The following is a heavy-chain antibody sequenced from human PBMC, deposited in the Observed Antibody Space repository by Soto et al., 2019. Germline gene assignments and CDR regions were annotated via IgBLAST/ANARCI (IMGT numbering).Heavy chain of an antibody. V-gene: IGHV4-4*07. D-gene: IGHD2-21*02. CDR2: VFSSVSA. J-gene: IGHJ4*02. Sequence: KTSETLSLTCLVSGVSVSSYTWSWVRQPANKGLEWIGRVFSSVSATYSPSLKSRVRISMDTPENRISLKLDSVTAADAGVYYCTRDGMTTGDTWGPXTLVTVSS. CDR1: GVSVSSYT. CDR3: TRDGMTTGDT.